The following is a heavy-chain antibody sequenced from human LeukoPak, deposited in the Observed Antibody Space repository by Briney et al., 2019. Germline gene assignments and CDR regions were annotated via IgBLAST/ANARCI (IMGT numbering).Heavy chain of an antibody. CDR3: ARVGDGYYFDY. J-gene: IGHJ4*02. Sequence: NSSETLSLTCAVYGGSITGYYWSWIRQTPGRGLEWVGEIHYTGATSYNPSLKSRATISTDTSKNQFSLKLSSVTAADTAVYYCARVGDGYYFDYWGQGTLVTVSS. V-gene: IGHV4-34*01. D-gene: IGHD5-24*01. CDR1: GGSITGYY. CDR2: IHYTGAT.